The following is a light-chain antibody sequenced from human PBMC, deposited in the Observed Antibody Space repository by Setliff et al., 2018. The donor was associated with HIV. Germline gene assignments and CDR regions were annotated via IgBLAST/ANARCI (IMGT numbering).Light chain of an antibody. V-gene: IGLV1-40*01. Sequence: QSALTQPPSVSGAPGQRVTISCTGSSSNIGAGYDVHWYQQVPGTAPKLLIYGTTNRPSGVPDRFSGSKSGTSASLAITGLQAEDEADYYCQSYDSSLSGHVVFGGGTQLTVL. CDR2: GTT. J-gene: IGLJ2*01. CDR1: SSNIGAGYD. CDR3: QSYDSSLSGHVV.